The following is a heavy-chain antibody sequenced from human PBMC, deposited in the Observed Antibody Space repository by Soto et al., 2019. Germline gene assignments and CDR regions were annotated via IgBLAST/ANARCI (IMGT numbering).Heavy chain of an antibody. CDR1: GFTFSNYG. CDR3: ARASGDDEFGKTNRYYFDN. J-gene: IGHJ4*02. D-gene: IGHD2-8*01. Sequence: GGSLRLSCAASGFTFSNYGMHWVRQAPGKGLEWVAVIWYDGSNKYYADSVKGRFTISRDNSKNTLFLQMKSLRAEDTAVYYCARASGDDEFGKTNRYYFDNWGQGTLVTVSS. CDR2: IWYDGSNK. V-gene: IGHV3-33*01.